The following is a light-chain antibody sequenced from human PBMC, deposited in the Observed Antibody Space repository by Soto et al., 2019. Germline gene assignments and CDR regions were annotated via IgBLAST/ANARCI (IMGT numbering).Light chain of an antibody. CDR2: DVS. Sequence: QSVLTQPASVSGSPGQSITISCTGTSSDVGGYNYVSWYQQHPGKAPKLVIYDVSNRPSGVSNRFSGSKSGNTASLTISGLRAEDEADYYCSSYTSSSTLCVFGTGTKVTVL. V-gene: IGLV2-14*01. CDR3: SSYTSSSTLCV. J-gene: IGLJ1*01. CDR1: SSDVGGYNY.